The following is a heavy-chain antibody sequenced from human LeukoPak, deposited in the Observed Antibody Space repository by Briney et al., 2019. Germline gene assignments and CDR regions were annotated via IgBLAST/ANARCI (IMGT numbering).Heavy chain of an antibody. D-gene: IGHD2-2*01. V-gene: IGHV1-69*05. CDR1: GGTFSSYA. CDR2: IIPIFGTA. CDR3: ASDIVVVPAGIGDNWFDP. Sequence: SVKVSCKASGGTFSSYAISWVRQAPGQGLEWMGRIIPIFGTANYAQKFQGRVTITTDESTSTAYMELSSLRSEDTAVYYWASDIVVVPAGIGDNWFDPWGQGTLVTVSS. J-gene: IGHJ5*02.